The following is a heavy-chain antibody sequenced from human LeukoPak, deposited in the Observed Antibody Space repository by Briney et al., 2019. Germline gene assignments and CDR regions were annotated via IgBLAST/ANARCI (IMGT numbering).Heavy chain of an antibody. J-gene: IGHJ5*02. CDR2: IIPIFGTA. V-gene: IGHV1-69*13. CDR3: AKGAVVTPGVWWFDP. D-gene: IGHD4-23*01. CDR1: GGTFSSYA. Sequence: SVKVSCKASGGTFSSYAISWVRQAPGQGLEWMGGIIPIFGTANYAQKFQGRVTITADESTSTAYMELSSLRSEDTAVYYCAKGAVVTPGVWWFDPWGQGTLVTVSS.